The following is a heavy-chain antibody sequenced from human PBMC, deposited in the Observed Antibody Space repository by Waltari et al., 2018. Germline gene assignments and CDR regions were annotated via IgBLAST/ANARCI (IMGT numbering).Heavy chain of an antibody. Sequence: QVQLVQSGAEVKKPGASVKVSCKASGYTFTSYAMHWGRQAPGQRLEWMGWINAGNGNTKYSQKFQGRVTITRDTSASTAYMELSSLRSEDTAVYYCARATWIQLEFDYWGQGTLVTVSS. CDR3: ARATWIQLEFDY. CDR2: INAGNGNT. CDR1: GYTFTSYA. V-gene: IGHV1-3*01. D-gene: IGHD5-18*01. J-gene: IGHJ4*02.